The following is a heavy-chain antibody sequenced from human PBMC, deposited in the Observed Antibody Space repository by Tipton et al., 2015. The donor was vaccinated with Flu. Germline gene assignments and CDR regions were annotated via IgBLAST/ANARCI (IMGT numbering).Heavy chain of an antibody. CDR2: ISGYSGNT. D-gene: IGHD2-2*01. CDR1: GYSLTSYP. CDR3: ASPMGYCSSTSCYSPLTN. Sequence: QLVQSGAEVKKPGASVKVSCEASGYSLTSYPISWVRQAPGQGLEWMGWISGYSGNTNYAQNLQGRVTMTTDTSTNTAFMELRSLRSDDTAVYYCASPMGYCSSTSCYSPLTNWGQGTLVTVSS. V-gene: IGHV1-18*04. J-gene: IGHJ4*02.